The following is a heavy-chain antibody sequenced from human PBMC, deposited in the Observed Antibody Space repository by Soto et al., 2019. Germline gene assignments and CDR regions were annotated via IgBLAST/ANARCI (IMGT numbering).Heavy chain of an antibody. CDR2: IWYDGSNK. V-gene: IGHV3-33*01. Sequence: SLSLSCAASGFTFSSYGMHWVRQAPGKGLEWVAVIWYDGSNKYYADSVKGRFTISRDNSKNTLYLQMNSLRAEDTAVYYCARDSMSIAVAGTDYYYGMDVWGQGTTVTVSS. CDR3: ARDSMSIAVAGTDYYYGMDV. CDR1: GFTFSSYG. D-gene: IGHD6-19*01. J-gene: IGHJ6*02.